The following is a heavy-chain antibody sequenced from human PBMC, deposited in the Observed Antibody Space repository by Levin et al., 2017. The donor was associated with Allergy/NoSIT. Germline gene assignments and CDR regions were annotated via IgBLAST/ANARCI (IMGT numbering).Heavy chain of an antibody. CDR3: AKDGDCSGGSCYPNRCVS. V-gene: IGHV3-30*18. D-gene: IGHD2-15*01. J-gene: IGHJ4*02. CDR1: XXXXXXXV. Sequence: PGGSLRLSFPPXXXXXXXXVMDCGGQAPCKGLEWVALISYDGNNKYYEDSLKGRFTLSRDNSKNTLYLQMNSLRPEDTAMYYCAKDGDCSGGSCYPNRCVSWGQGTLVTVSS. CDR2: ISYDGNNK.